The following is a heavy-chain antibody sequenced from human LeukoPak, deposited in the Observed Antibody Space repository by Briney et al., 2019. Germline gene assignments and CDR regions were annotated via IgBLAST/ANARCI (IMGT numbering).Heavy chain of an antibody. CDR3: ARDIYSNRTLYYYYYMDV. CDR1: GYTFTSYG. D-gene: IGHD2/OR15-2a*01. V-gene: IGHV1-18*01. Sequence: ASVKVSCKASGYTFTSYGISWVRQAPGQGLEWMGWISAYNGNTNYAQKFQGRVTITADESTSTAYMELSSLRSEDTAVYYCARDIYSNRTLYYYYYMDVWGKGTTVTVSS. J-gene: IGHJ6*03. CDR2: ISAYNGNT.